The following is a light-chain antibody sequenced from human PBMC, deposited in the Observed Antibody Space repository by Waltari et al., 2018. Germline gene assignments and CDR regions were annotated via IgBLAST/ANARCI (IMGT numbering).Light chain of an antibody. CDR2: AAS. Sequence: DIQMTPSPSSLSASVGDRVTITCRASQSISSYLNWYHQKPGKAPKLLIYAASSLQSGVPSRFSGSGSGTDFTLTISSLQPEDFATYYCQQSYSTPPTFGQGTKVEIK. V-gene: IGKV1-39*01. J-gene: IGKJ1*01. CDR3: QQSYSTPPT. CDR1: QSISSY.